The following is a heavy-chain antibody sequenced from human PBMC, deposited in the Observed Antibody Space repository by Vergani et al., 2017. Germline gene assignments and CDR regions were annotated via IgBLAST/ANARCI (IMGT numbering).Heavy chain of an antibody. CDR1: GFTFSSYG. D-gene: IGHD6-13*01. V-gene: IGHV3-33*01. Sequence: QVQLVESGGGVVQPGRSLRLSCAASGFTFSSYGMHWVRQAPGKGLEWVAVIWYDGSNKYYADSVKGRFTISRDNSKNTLYLQMNSLRAEDTAVYYCLAAAGPNYYYYYMDVWGKGTTVTVSS. J-gene: IGHJ6*03. CDR2: IWYDGSNK. CDR3: LAAAGPNYYYYYMDV.